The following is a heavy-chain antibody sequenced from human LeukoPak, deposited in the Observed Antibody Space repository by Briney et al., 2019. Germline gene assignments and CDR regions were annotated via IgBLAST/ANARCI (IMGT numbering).Heavy chain of an antibody. CDR1: GFTFSSYA. D-gene: IGHD3-3*01. Sequence: PGGSLRLSCAASGFTFSSYAMSWVRQAPGKGLEWVSTISGSGDSTDYADSVKGRFTISRDNSKNTLYLQIDSLGDEDKAEYYCATMGYDFWSGYWPDYWGQGTLVTVSS. CDR2: ISGSGDST. CDR3: ATMGYDFWSGYWPDY. J-gene: IGHJ4*02. V-gene: IGHV3-23*01.